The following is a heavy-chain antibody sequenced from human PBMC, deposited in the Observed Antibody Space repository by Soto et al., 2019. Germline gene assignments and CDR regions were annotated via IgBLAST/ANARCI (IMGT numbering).Heavy chain of an antibody. CDR1: GSTFRSYT. D-gene: IGHD3-10*01. J-gene: IGHJ4*02. CDR3: ARDRITMIRGVLDY. V-gene: IGHV3-48*02. CDR2: ISTSSMTI. Sequence: GGSLLLSCTAAGSTFRSYTKNWVRQAPRKRLEWRSYISTSSMTIYYADSVKGSFTISTDNAKESLYLQMNSLRDEDTAVYYCARDRITMIRGVLDYCGQGT.